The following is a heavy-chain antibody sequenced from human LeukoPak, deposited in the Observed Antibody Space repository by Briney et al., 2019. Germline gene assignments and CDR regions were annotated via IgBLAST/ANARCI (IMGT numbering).Heavy chain of an antibody. D-gene: IGHD6-6*01. Sequence: GGSLRLSCAASGFTCSSYAMSWVRHAPGKGLEWVSAISGSGGSTYYADSGKGRFTISRDNSKNTLYLQMNSLRAEDTAVYYCAKVSKSRSSPYYFDYWGQGTLVTVSS. V-gene: IGHV3-23*01. CDR3: AKVSKSRSSPYYFDY. CDR2: ISGSGGST. J-gene: IGHJ4*02. CDR1: GFTCSSYA.